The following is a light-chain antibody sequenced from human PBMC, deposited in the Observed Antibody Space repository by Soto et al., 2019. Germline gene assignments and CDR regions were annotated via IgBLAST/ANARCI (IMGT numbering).Light chain of an antibody. CDR1: QSVSSSY. CDR2: GAS. V-gene: IGKV3-15*01. CDR3: HQYNFWPS. J-gene: IGKJ1*01. Sequence: EIVLTQSPGTLSLSPGERATLSCRASQSVSSSYLAWYQQKPGQAPSLLIYGASTRATGTPARFSGSGSGTEFTLTISSLQSEDFAVYYCHQYNFWPSFGQGTKVDIK.